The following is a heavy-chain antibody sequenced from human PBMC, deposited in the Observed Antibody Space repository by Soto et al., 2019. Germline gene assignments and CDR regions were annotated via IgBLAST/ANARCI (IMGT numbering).Heavy chain of an antibody. J-gene: IGHJ6*03. V-gene: IGHV3-74*01. CDR2: INSDGSST. Sequence: EMQVVESGGGLVQRGGSLRLSCVASGFTFSTSWMTWVRQAPGKGLVWVARINSDGSSTRYADSVKGRFTISRDNAKNTLYLKMDSLRGDDTALYYCARLGVWSGAYYYMDVWGKGTTVTVSS. CDR3: ARLGVWSGAYYYMDV. CDR1: GFTFSTSW. D-gene: IGHD3-3*01.